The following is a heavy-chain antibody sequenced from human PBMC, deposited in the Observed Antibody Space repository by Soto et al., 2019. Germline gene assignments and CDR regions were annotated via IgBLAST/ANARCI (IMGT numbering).Heavy chain of an antibody. J-gene: IGHJ6*03. V-gene: IGHV3-23*01. CDR3: AKGIVATIKSYYYMDV. Sequence: GGSLRLYCAASGFTFSRYALNWVRQAPGKGLEWVSAISGSGGSTYYADSVKGRFTISRDNSKNTLYLQMNSLRAEDTAVYYCAKGIVATIKSYYYMDVWGKGTTVTVSS. D-gene: IGHD5-12*01. CDR2: ISGSGGST. CDR1: GFTFSRYA.